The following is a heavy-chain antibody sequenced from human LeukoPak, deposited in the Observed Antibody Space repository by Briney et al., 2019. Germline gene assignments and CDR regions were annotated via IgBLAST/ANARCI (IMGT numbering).Heavy chain of an antibody. J-gene: IGHJ6*02. D-gene: IGHD3-3*01. CDR1: GYTFTSYG. CDR2: ISAYNGNT. V-gene: IGHV1-18*01. CDR3: ARDEDRQYDFWSGYRRPGIDYYYYGMDV. Sequence: ASVKVSCKASGYTFTSYGISWVRQAPGQGLEWMGWISAYNGNTNYAQKLQGRVTMTTDTSTSTAYMELRSLRSDDTAVYYCARDEDRQYDFWSGYRRPGIDYYYYGMDVWGQGTTVTVSS.